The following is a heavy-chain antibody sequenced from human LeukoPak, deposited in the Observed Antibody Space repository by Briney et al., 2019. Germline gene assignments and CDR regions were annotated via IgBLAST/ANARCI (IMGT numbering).Heavy chain of an antibody. Sequence: GGSLRLSCAASGFTFSSYGMHWVRQAPGKGLEWVAVISYDGSNKYYADSVKGRFTISRDNSKNTLHLQMNSLRAEDTAVYYCAKPTMIVVVITGELDYWGQGTLVTVSS. V-gene: IGHV3-30*18. D-gene: IGHD3-22*01. J-gene: IGHJ4*02. CDR1: GFTFSSYG. CDR3: AKPTMIVVVITGELDY. CDR2: ISYDGSNK.